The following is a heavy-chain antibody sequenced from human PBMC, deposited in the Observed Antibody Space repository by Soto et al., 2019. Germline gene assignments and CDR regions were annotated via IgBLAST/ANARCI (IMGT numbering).Heavy chain of an antibody. D-gene: IGHD3-9*01. J-gene: IGHJ3*02. Sequence: ASVKVSCKASGGTFSSYAISWVRQAPGQGLEWMGGIIPIFGTANYAQKFQGRVTITADKSTSTAYMELSSLRSEDTAVYYCAIDILTGYYKRPHAFDIWGQGTMVTVSS. V-gene: IGHV1-69*06. CDR1: GGTFSSYA. CDR2: IIPIFGTA. CDR3: AIDILTGYYKRPHAFDI.